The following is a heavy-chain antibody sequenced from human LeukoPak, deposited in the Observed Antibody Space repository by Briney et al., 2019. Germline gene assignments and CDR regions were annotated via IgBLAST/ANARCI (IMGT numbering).Heavy chain of an antibody. D-gene: IGHD2-2*01. Sequence: GGSLRLSCAASGFTFRSSAVSWVRQAPGKGLHWVSVIRGGGDYTYYADSVKGRFTISRDNSKNTLYLQMNSLRAEDTAVYYCAKTAGRSNTWYQESDYWGQGTLVTVSS. CDR3: AKTAGRSNTWYQESDY. V-gene: IGHV3-23*01. J-gene: IGHJ4*02. CDR1: GFTFRSSA. CDR2: IRGGGDYT.